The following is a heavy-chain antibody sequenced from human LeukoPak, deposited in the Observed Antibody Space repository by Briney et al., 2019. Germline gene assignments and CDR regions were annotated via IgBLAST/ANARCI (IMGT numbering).Heavy chain of an antibody. CDR2: IYYTGST. D-gene: IGHD4-23*01. CDR1: GGSFSGYY. Sequence: SETLSLTCAVYGGSFSGYYWSWIRQPPGKGLEWIGTIYYTGSTYYNPSLKSRVTISVDTSKNHFSLNLSSVTAADTAMYYCARHYGGYSAVPDYWGRGTLVTVSS. CDR3: ARHYGGYSAVPDY. V-gene: IGHV4-34*01. J-gene: IGHJ4*02.